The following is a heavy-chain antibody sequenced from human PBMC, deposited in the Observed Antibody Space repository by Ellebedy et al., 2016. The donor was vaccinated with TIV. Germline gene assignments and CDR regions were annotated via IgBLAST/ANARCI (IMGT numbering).Heavy chain of an antibody. Sequence: ASVKVSCKASGYTFTGYYMHWVRQAPGQGLEWMGWINPNSGGTNYAQKFQGRVTMTRDTSITTAYMELSRLRSDDTAMYYCARGCSSTNCSGDYYYGMTVWGQGTTVTVSS. D-gene: IGHD2-2*01. J-gene: IGHJ6*02. CDR1: GYTFTGYY. CDR2: INPNSGGT. CDR3: ARGCSSTNCSGDYYYGMTV. V-gene: IGHV1-2*02.